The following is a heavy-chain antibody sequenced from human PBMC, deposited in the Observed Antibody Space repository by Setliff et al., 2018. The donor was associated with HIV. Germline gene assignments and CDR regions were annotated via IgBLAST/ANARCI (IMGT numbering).Heavy chain of an antibody. Sequence: ASVKVSCKASGYTFTSYDVSWVRQAPGQGLEWMGWISAYNGNTNYAQKLQGRVTMTTDTSTTTASMELRSLRSDDTAVYYCVRGHCNSDKCWYTWFDPWGQGTLVTVSS. V-gene: IGHV1-18*01. J-gene: IGHJ5*02. CDR2: ISAYNGNT. CDR3: VRGHCNSDKCWYTWFDP. CDR1: GYTFTSYD. D-gene: IGHD2-2*01.